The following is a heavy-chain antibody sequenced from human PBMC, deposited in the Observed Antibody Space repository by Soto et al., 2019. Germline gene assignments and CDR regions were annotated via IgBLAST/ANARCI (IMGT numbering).Heavy chain of an antibody. CDR1: GYTFTGYY. CDR2: INPNSGGT. V-gene: IGHV1-2*02. D-gene: IGHD6-19*01. Sequence: ASVKVSCKASGYTFTGYYMHGVRQAPGQGLEWMGWINPNSGGTNYAQKFQGRVTMTRDTSISTAYMELSRLRSDDTAVYYCARDSKRVAGFYYWGQGTLVTVSS. J-gene: IGHJ4*02. CDR3: ARDSKRVAGFYY.